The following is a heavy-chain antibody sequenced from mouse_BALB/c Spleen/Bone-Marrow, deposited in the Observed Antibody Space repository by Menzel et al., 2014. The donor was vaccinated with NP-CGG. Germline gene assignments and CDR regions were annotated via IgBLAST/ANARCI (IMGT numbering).Heavy chain of an antibody. CDR1: GFSLTSYG. J-gene: IGHJ1*01. CDR3: ARADWIYWYFDV. CDR2: IWAGGST. Sequence: QVQLKESGPGLVAPSQSLSITCTVSGFSLTSYGVHWVRQPPGKGLEWLGVIWAGGSTNYNSALMSRLSISKDNSKSQVFLKMNSLQTDGTAMYYCARADWIYWYFDVWGAGTTVTVSS. V-gene: IGHV2-9*02. D-gene: IGHD4-1*01.